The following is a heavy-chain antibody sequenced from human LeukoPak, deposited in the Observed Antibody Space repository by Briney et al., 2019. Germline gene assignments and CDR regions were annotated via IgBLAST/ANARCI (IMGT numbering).Heavy chain of an antibody. V-gene: IGHV3-30*04. D-gene: IGHD2-2*01. CDR2: ISYDGSNK. J-gene: IGHJ4*02. CDR3: ARDNDCSSTSCYVGFDC. CDR1: GFTFSSYA. Sequence: QPGRSLRLSCAASGFTFSSYAMHWVRQAPGKGLEWVAVISYDGSNKDYADSVEGRFTISRDNSKNTLYLQMNSLRAEDTAVYYCARDNDCSSTSCYVGFDCWGQGTLVTVSS.